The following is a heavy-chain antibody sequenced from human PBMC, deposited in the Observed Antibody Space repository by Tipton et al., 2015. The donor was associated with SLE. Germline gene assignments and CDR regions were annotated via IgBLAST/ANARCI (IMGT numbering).Heavy chain of an antibody. Sequence: TLSLTCTVSGGSVSSSSKYWAWIRQPPGKGLEWIGSIYYTGTTTYYNSFLKSRVTMSVDTSKNQFSLRLTSVTATDTAVYYCAREGIAAEIWFFDLWGRGTLVTVSS. CDR1: GGSVSSSSKY. CDR3: AREGIAAEIWFFDL. CDR2: IYYTGTTT. D-gene: IGHD6-13*01. J-gene: IGHJ2*01. V-gene: IGHV4-39*07.